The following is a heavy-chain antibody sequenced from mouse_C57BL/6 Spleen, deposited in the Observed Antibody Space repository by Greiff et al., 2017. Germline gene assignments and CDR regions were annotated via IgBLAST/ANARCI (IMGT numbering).Heavy chain of an antibody. CDR1: GFTFSSYG. J-gene: IGHJ4*01. CDR3: ASRGLIRSEVDVCC. Sequence: EVKLVESGGDLVKPGGSLKLSCAASGFTFSSYGMSWVRQTPDKRLEWVATISSGGSYTYYPDSVKGRFTISRDNAKNTLYLQMSSLKSEDTAMYYGASRGLIRSEVDVCCWGQGTSVTVSS. CDR2: ISSGGSYT. V-gene: IGHV5-6*02. D-gene: IGHD3-3*01.